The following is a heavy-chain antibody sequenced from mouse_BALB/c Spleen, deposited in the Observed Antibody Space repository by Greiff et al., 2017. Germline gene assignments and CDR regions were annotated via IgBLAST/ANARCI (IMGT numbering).Heavy chain of an antibody. J-gene: IGHJ4*01. CDR3: ARLGDPDYYAMDY. V-gene: IGHV5-9-3*01. D-gene: IGHD3-3*01. CDR1: GFTFSSYA. Sequence: EVQVVESGGGLVKPGGSLKLSCAASGFTFSSYAMSWVRQTPEKRLEWVATISSGGSYTYYPDSVKGRFTISRDNAKNTLYLQMSSLRSEDTAMYYCARLGDPDYYAMDYWGQGTSVTVSS. CDR2: ISSGGSYT.